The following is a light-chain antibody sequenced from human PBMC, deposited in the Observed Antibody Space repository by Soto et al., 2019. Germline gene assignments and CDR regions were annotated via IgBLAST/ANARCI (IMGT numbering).Light chain of an antibody. J-gene: IGLJ2*01. Sequence: QSALTQSPSASGSPGQSVIISCTGTSSDVGGYNYVSWYQQHPGKAPKLMIYEVSKRSSGVPDRFSGSKSGNTASLTVSGLQAEDEADYYCSSYAGSNIPVVFGGGTKVTVL. CDR3: SSYAGSNIPVV. V-gene: IGLV2-8*01. CDR1: SSDVGGYNY. CDR2: EVS.